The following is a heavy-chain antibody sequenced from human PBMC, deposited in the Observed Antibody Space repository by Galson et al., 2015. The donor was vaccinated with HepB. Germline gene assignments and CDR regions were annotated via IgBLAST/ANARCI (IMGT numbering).Heavy chain of an antibody. CDR3: AKNSGAYSNYFRH. D-gene: IGHD4-11*01. V-gene: IGHV3-23*01. Sequence: SPRLSCAASGLTFSSYAMSWVRQAPGKGLEWVSAIGGSGAGTYYADSVKGRFTISRDNSKNTLYLQMNSLGAEDTAVYYCAKNSGAYSNYFRHWGQGALVTVSS. J-gene: IGHJ1*01. CDR2: IGGSGAGT. CDR1: GLTFSSYA.